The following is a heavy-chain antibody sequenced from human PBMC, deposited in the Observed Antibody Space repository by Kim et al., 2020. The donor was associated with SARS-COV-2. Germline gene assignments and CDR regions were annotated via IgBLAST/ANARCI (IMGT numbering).Heavy chain of an antibody. D-gene: IGHD3-22*01. CDR2: IKSKTDGGTK. CDR1: GFTFSNAW. Sequence: GGSLRLSCAASGFTFSNAWMSWVRQAPGKGLEWVGRIKSKTDGGTKDYAAPVKGRFTISRDDSKNTLYLQMNSLKPEATAVYYCTTCYYDSSGYYQEVFDYWGQGTLVTVSS. J-gene: IGHJ4*02. CDR3: TTCYYDSSGYYQEVFDY. V-gene: IGHV3-15*01.